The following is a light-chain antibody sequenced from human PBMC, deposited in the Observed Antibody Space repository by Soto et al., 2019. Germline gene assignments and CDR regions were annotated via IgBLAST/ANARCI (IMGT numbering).Light chain of an antibody. CDR2: DAS. V-gene: IGKV3-11*01. J-gene: IGKJ4*01. Sequence: EIVLTQSPATLSLSPGERATLSCRASQSVRSYLACYQQRPGQAPRLLIYDASNRATGIPARFSGSGSGTDFTLTISSLEPEDFAVYYCQQRSIWPLTFGGGTKVDIK. CDR3: QQRSIWPLT. CDR1: QSVRSY.